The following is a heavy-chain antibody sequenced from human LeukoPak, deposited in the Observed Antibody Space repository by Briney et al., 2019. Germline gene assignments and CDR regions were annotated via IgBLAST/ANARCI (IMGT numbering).Heavy chain of an antibody. CDR3: ARDRAYSSSWYRAFDI. D-gene: IGHD6-13*01. Sequence: ASVKVSCKASGYTFTNYDINWVRQATGQGPEWMGWMNPDNGRTGYAQKFQGRVTMTRDTSITTAYMELSDLRSDDTALYYCARDRAYSSSWYRAFDIWGQGTMVTVSS. J-gene: IGHJ3*02. V-gene: IGHV1-8*01. CDR1: GYTFTNYD. CDR2: MNPDNGRT.